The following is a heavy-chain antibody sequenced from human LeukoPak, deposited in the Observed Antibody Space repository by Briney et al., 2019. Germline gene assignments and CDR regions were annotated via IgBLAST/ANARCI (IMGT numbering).Heavy chain of an antibody. D-gene: IGHD3-3*01. J-gene: IGHJ6*02. CDR1: GGSISSYY. CDR2: IYYSGST. V-gene: IGHV4-59*01. CDR3: ASARPDYDFWSGYEYGMDV. Sequence: SETLSLTCTVSGGSISSYYWSWIRQPPGKGLEWIGYIYYSGSTNYNPSFKSRVTISVDTSKNQFSLKLSSVTAADTAVYYCASARPDYDFWSGYEYGMDVWGQGTTVTVSS.